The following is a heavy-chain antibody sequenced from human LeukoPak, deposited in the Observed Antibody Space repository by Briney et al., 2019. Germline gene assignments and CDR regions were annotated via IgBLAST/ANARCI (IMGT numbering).Heavy chain of an antibody. Sequence: GGSLKLSCEGSGFSLSSYSMHWVRQASGKGLEWVGRIRSKANSYATAYAASVKGRFTISRDDSKNTAYLQMNSLKTEDTAVYYCTRTADDHTYYYYYMDVWGKGTTVTISS. CDR1: GFSLSSYS. CDR3: TRTADDHTYYYYYMDV. D-gene: IGHD1-1*01. V-gene: IGHV3-73*01. CDR2: IRSKANSYAT. J-gene: IGHJ6*03.